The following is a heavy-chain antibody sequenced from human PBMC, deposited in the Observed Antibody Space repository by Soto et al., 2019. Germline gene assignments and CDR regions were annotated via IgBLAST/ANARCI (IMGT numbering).Heavy chain of an antibody. CDR1: GVTFSNAW. J-gene: IGHJ4*02. CDR2: IKSKTDGGTT. CDR3: TTDSTVRGYYRDY. D-gene: IGHD3-22*01. V-gene: IGHV3-15*01. Sequence: PGGSLRLSCAASGVTFSNAWISWVRQASWKGLEGVGRIKSKTDGGTTDYAAPVKGRFTISREDSKNTLYLQMNSLKTEDTAVYYCTTDSTVRGYYRDYWGQGT.